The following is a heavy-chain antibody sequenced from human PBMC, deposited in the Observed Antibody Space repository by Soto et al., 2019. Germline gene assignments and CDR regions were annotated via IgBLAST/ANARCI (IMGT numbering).Heavy chain of an antibody. J-gene: IGHJ4*02. D-gene: IGHD1-26*01. CDR2: ISYDGSNK. V-gene: IGHV3-30-3*01. Sequence: GGSLRLSCAASGFTFSSYAMHWVRQAPGKGLEWVAVISYDGSNKYYADSVKGRFTISRDNSKNTLYLQMNSLRAEDTAGYYCARGSSPDWGQGTMVIVSS. CDR3: ARGSSPD. CDR1: GFTFSSYA.